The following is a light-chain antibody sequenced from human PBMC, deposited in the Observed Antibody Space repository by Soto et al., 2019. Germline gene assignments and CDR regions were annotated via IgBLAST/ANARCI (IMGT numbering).Light chain of an antibody. CDR2: NND. CDR1: SSNIGYNF. Sequence: QSVLTQPPSVSAATGQKVTVSCSGSSSNIGYNFVSWYQQLPGTAPKLIIYNNDERPSGIPDRFSGSKSGTSATLGITGLQTGDEADYYCGTWDNSLSGGVFGTGTNVTVL. V-gene: IGLV1-51*01. CDR3: GTWDNSLSGGV. J-gene: IGLJ1*01.